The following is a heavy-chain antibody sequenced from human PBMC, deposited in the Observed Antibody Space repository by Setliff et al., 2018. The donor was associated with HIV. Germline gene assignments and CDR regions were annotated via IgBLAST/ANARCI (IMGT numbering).Heavy chain of an antibody. CDR2: IYTSGST. CDR1: GGSISSGSYY. J-gene: IGHJ3*02. D-gene: IGHD1-20*01. CDR3: ASLYNWNPRGGVGGAFDI. V-gene: IGHV4-61*02. Sequence: PSETLSLTCTVSGGSISSGSYYWSWIRQPAGKGLEWIGRIYTSGSTNYNPSLKSRVTISVDTSKNQFSLKLSSVTAADTAVYYCASLYNWNPRGGVGGAFDIWGQGTMVTVSS.